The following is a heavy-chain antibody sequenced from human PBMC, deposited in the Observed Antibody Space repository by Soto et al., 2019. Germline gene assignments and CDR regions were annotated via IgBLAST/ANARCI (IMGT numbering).Heavy chain of an antibody. D-gene: IGHD2-15*01. Sequence: QAQLVQSGAEVKKPGASVRVSCTTSGYTFTAYHIHWLRQAPGQRLEWLGWINPDNGNTKYSQNFWGRVTITRYTSASTAHMELSSLRPEDTAIYYCTREEYCTGGTCYRYFGLWGRGTLVTVSS. CDR3: TREEYCTGGTCYRYFGL. J-gene: IGHJ2*01. CDR1: GYTFTAYH. V-gene: IGHV1-3*01. CDR2: INPDNGNT.